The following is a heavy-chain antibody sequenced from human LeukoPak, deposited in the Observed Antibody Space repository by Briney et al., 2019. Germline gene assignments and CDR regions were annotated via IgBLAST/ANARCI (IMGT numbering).Heavy chain of an antibody. CDR3: AKDQAHHHSSGSLYGP. J-gene: IGHJ5*02. V-gene: IGHV3-30*02. Sequence: GGSLRLSCAASGFTFSSYAMHWVRQAPGKGLEWVAFIRDDASDKYYADSVKGRFTISRDNSENTLYLQMNSLRVEDTAVYYCAKDQAHHHSSGSLYGPWGRGSLVTVSS. D-gene: IGHD3-22*01. CDR2: IRDDASDK. CDR1: GFTFSSYA.